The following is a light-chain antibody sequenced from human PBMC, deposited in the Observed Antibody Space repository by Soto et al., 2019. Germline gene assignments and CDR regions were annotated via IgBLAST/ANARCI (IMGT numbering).Light chain of an antibody. CDR3: QTWGTGIQV. CDR2: LNSDGSH. J-gene: IGLJ2*01. Sequence: QLVLTQSPSASASLGASVKLTCTLSSGHSSYAIAWHQQRPEKGPRYLMKLNSDGSHSKGDGIPDRFSGSSSGAERYLTISSLQSEDEADYYCQTWGTGIQVFGGGTKVPS. V-gene: IGLV4-69*01. CDR1: SGHSSYA.